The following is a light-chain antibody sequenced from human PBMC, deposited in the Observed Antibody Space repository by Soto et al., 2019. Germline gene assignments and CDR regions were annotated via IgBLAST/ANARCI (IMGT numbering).Light chain of an antibody. J-gene: IGKJ2*01. CDR1: QSVSSY. CDR2: DAS. CDR3: QQRSNWPT. Sequence: EIVLTQSPAPLSLSPGERATLSCRASQSVSSYLAWYQQKPGQAPRLLIYDASNRATGIPARFSGGGSGTDFTLTISSLEPEDFAVYYCQQRSNWPTFGQGTKLEIK. V-gene: IGKV3-11*01.